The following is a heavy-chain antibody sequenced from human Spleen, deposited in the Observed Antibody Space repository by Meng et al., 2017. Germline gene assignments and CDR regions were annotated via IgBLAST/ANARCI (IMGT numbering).Heavy chain of an antibody. CDR3: ARAGLDGFSSWFYFDY. Sequence: VQLQKWGAGLLKPSETLSLTCVVSGGSFSDSYYWSWIRQHPGKGLEWIGYIDYSGSSHYNPSLQSLATISVDTSKNQFSLKLSSVTAADTAVYYCARAGLDGFSSWFYFDYWGPGTLVTVSS. D-gene: IGHD6-19*01. V-gene: IGHV4-31*01. CDR1: GGSFSDSYY. J-gene: IGHJ4*02. CDR2: IDYSGSS.